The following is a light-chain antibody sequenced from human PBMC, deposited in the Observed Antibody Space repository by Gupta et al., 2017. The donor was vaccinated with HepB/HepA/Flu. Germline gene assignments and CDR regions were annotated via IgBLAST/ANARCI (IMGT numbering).Light chain of an antibody. CDR2: YDD. J-gene: IGLJ3*02. CDR1: SSNIGNNA. V-gene: IGLV1-36*01. Sequence: QSVLTQPPSVSEAPRQRVTISCSGSSSNIGNNAVNWYQQLPGKAPKLLIYYDDLLPSGVSDRFSGSKSGTSASLAIXGXQSEDEXDYYCAAWDDSLNSWVFGGGTKLTVL. CDR3: AAWDDSLNSWV.